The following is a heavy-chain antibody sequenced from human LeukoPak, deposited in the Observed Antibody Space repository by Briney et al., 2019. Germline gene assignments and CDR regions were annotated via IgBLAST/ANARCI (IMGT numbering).Heavy chain of an antibody. CDR1: GYTFTSYD. V-gene: IGHV1-8*01. Sequence: ASVKVSCKASGYTFTSYDINWVRQATGQGLEWMGWMNPNSGNTGYAQKLQGRVTMTRNTSISTAYMELSSLRSEDTAVYYCARIAAEDIFDYWGQGTLVTVSS. CDR3: ARIAAEDIFDY. J-gene: IGHJ4*02. D-gene: IGHD6-13*01. CDR2: MNPNSGNT.